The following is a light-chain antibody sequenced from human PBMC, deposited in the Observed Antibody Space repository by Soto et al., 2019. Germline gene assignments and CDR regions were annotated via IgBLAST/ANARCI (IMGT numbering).Light chain of an antibody. CDR2: YKSDSDN. CDR3: AIWYRGTVV. Sequence: QPVLTQPPSLSASPGASTRFTCTLRSGINVGTYRIYWYQQKPGSLPRYLLRYKSDSDNHQGSGVPSRFSGSKDVSTNAGHLLISGLHSANEPHYFCAIWYRGTVVFGGGTKITVL. CDR1: SGINVGTYR. J-gene: IGLJ2*01. V-gene: IGLV5-39*01.